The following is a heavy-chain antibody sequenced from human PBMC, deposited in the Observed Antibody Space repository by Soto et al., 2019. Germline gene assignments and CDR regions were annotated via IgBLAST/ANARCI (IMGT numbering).Heavy chain of an antibody. J-gene: IGHJ6*02. Sequence: QVRLKESGPGLVKPSGTLSLTCAVSGGSVSSSSCWSWVRQAPRQGLEWIGEIYHSGTFNYNPSRASRVSVSVDESRNHVSLTLNSVTAADTAIYYCVRSVPAATWAYNGMDVWGQGTTVTVSS. CDR3: VRSVPAATWAYNGMDV. D-gene: IGHD2-2*01. CDR1: GGSVSSSSC. V-gene: IGHV4-4*02. CDR2: IYHSGTF.